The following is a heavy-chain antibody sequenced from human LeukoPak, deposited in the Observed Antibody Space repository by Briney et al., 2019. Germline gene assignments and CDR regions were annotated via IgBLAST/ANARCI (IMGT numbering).Heavy chain of an antibody. CDR1: GFTFSNYG. CDR3: ARAGGWLVQAGWFDP. D-gene: IGHD6-19*01. J-gene: IGHJ5*02. Sequence: GGSLRLSCAASGFTFSNYGMHWVRQAPGKGLEWVANIKQDGSEKYYVDSVKGRFTISRDNAKNSLYLQMNSLRAEDTAVYYCARAGGWLVQAGWFDPWGQGTLVTVSS. V-gene: IGHV3-7*01. CDR2: IKQDGSEK.